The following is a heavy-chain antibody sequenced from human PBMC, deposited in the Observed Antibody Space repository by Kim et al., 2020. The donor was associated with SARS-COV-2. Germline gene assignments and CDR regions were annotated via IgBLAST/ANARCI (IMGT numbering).Heavy chain of an antibody. J-gene: IGHJ6*02. V-gene: IGHV3-64*01. CDR2: ISSNGGST. CDR1: GFTFSSYA. Sequence: GGSLRLSCAASGFTFSSYAMHWVRQAPGKGLEYVSAISSNGGSTYYANSVKGRFTISRDNSKNTLYLQMGSLRAEDMAVYYCATYHGMDVWGQGTTVTVSS. CDR3: ATYHGMDV.